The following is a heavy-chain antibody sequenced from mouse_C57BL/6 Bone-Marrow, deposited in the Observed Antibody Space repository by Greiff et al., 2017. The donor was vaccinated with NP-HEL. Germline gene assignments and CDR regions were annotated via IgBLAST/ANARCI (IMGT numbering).Heavy chain of an antibody. CDR1: GFTFSSYS. J-gene: IGHJ4*01. CDR3: TRDEGWNSSTVVATDYAMDY. D-gene: IGHD1-1*01. V-gene: IGHV5-9-1*02. CDR2: ISSGGGYI. Sequence: EVQLEQSGAGLVKPGGSLKLSCAASGFTFSSYSMPWVRQTPEKRLEWVAYISSGGGYIYYADTLKGRFTIPRDNARKTLYLEMSSVKSEDTGMYYCTRDEGWNSSTVVATDYAMDYWGQGTSVTVSS.